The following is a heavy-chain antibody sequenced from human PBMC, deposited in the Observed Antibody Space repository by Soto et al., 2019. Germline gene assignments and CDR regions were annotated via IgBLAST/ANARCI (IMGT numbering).Heavy chain of an antibody. J-gene: IGHJ6*02. Sequence: EVQLVESGGGLVQPGGSLRLSCAASGITVSNNYMSWVRQAPGKGLECVSLIYSNGDTRYADSVKGRFTISRDNSKNTVYLQMNSLRADDTAVYYCARDPPGIAAAGGGWGQGTTVTVSS. V-gene: IGHV3-66*01. CDR3: ARDPPGIAAAGGG. D-gene: IGHD6-13*01. CDR2: IYSNGDT. CDR1: GITVSNNY.